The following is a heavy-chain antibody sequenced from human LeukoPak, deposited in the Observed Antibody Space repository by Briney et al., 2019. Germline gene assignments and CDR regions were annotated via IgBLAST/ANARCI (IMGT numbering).Heavy chain of an antibody. V-gene: IGHV1-8*02. CDR1: GYSFTSHN. Sequence: ASVKVSCKTSGYSFTSHNINWVRQATGQGLEWMGWVSPSSGNTAYAQKFQGRVTMTRDTSISTAYTELSSLASEDTAVYYCARGHPGYASGWPDYWGQGALVTVSS. CDR3: ARGHPGYASGWPDY. CDR2: VSPSSGNT. J-gene: IGHJ4*02. D-gene: IGHD6-19*01.